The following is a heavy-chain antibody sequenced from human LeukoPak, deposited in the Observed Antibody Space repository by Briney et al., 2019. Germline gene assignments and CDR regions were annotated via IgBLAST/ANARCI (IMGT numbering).Heavy chain of an antibody. CDR3: AREWGMSSSWPLYFQH. CDR1: GFTFSSYA. CDR2: ISYDGSNK. Sequence: GGSLRLSCAASGFTFSSYAMHWVRQAPGKGLEWVAVISYDGSNKYYADSVKGRFAISRDNSKNTLYLQMNSLRAEDTAVYYCAREWGMSSSWPLYFQHWGQGTLVTVSS. D-gene: IGHD6-13*01. V-gene: IGHV3-30*09. J-gene: IGHJ1*01.